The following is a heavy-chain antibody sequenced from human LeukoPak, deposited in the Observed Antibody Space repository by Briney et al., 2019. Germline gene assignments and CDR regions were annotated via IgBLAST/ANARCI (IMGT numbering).Heavy chain of an antibody. CDR2: ITGSGAAT. CDR1: GFTFTAYA. J-gene: IGHJ4*02. D-gene: IGHD1-26*01. Sequence: GGSLRLSCAASGFTFTAYAMRWVRQAPGKGLEWVSSITGSGAATRYADSVKGRFTISRDNSKNTLYLQMSNLRVDDTAIYYCAKRGTYSEVDSWGQGSLVTVSS. CDR3: AKRGTYSEVDS. V-gene: IGHV3-23*01.